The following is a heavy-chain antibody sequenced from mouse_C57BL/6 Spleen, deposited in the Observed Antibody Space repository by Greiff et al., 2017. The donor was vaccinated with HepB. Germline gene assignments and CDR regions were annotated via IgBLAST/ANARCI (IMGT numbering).Heavy chain of an antibody. CDR3: TRDGLRQDYFDY. CDR2: IEPETGGT. J-gene: IGHJ2*01. Sequence: QVQLQQSGAELVRPGASVTLSCKASGYTFTDYEMHWVKQTPVHGLEWIGAIEPETGGTAYNQKFKGKAILTADKSSSTAYMDLRSLTSEDSAVYYCTRDGLRQDYFDYWGQGTTLTVSS. D-gene: IGHD3-1*01. V-gene: IGHV1-15*01. CDR1: GYTFTDYE.